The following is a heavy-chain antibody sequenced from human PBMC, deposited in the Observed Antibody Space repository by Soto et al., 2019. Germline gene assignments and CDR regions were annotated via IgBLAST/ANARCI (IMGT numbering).Heavy chain of an antibody. CDR3: ARGRLGGAQYYFDY. J-gene: IGHJ4*02. CDR1: GGSVSSGSYY. D-gene: IGHD3-16*01. V-gene: IGHV4-61*01. CDR2: IYYSGST. Sequence: QVQLQESGPGLVKPSETLSLTCTVSGGSVSSGSYYWSWIRQPPGKGLEWIGYIYYSGSTNYNPSLKSRVTISVDTSKNQCSLKLSSVTAADTAVYYCARGRLGGAQYYFDYWGQGTLVTVSS.